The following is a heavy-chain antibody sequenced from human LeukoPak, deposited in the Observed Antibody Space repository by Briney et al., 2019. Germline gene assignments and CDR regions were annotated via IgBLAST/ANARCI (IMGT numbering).Heavy chain of an antibody. CDR3: AKVSLRWWGYVDY. CDR2: ISYDGSNK. V-gene: IGHV3-30*18. J-gene: IGHJ4*02. D-gene: IGHD4-23*01. Sequence: GGSLRLSCAASGFTFRNYGMHWVRQAPGKGLEWVAIISYDGSNKHYTDSAKGRFTISRDNSKNTLYLQMNSLRAEDTAVYYCAKVSLRWWGYVDYWGQGTLVTVSS. CDR1: GFTFRNYG.